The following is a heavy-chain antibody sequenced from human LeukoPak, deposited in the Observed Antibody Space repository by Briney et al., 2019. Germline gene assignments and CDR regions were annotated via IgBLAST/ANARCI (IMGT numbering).Heavy chain of an antibody. CDR1: GYTFTSYG. J-gene: IGHJ4*02. CDR3: ARTPRYSYGSYYFDY. Sequence: ASVKVSCKASGYTFTSYGISWARQAPGQGLEWMGWISAYNGNTNYAQKLQGRVTMTTDTSTSTAYMELRSLRSDDTAVYYCARTPRYSYGSYYFDYWGQGTLVTVSS. V-gene: IGHV1-18*01. CDR2: ISAYNGNT. D-gene: IGHD5-18*01.